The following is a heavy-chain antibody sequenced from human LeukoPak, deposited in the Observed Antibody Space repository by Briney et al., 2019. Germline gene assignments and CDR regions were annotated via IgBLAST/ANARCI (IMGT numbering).Heavy chain of an antibody. D-gene: IGHD2-21*02. CDR3: ARRAPGYQNIVGVTGQESWFDP. V-gene: IGHV4-34*01. J-gene: IGHJ5*02. CDR1: GGSFRRYY. Sequence: ASEALSLTCAVYGGSFRRYYWSWIRQPPGKGVEWVGEIYHSGSTNYDPSLKRRVTISVDTSTNQCSLKLSSVTAADTAVYYWARRAPGYQNIVGVTGQESWFDPRGQGTLVTVSS. CDR2: IYHSGST.